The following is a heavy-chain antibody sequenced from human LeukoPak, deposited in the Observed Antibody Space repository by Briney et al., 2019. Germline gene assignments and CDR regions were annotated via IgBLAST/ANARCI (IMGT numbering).Heavy chain of an antibody. D-gene: IGHD4-17*01. CDR3: RRLSGDYTTEFDY. V-gene: IGHV5-51*01. Sequence: GESLKIPCKGSGYSSISYWFGWLRRLPAKGLVGLGIINPGDADTTYSPAFQSQVSISATSTITTAPQQWRNLKASETTTYYCRRLSGDYTTEFDYWGRGTLVTVSS. CDR1: GYSSISYW. J-gene: IGHJ4*02. CDR2: INPGDADT.